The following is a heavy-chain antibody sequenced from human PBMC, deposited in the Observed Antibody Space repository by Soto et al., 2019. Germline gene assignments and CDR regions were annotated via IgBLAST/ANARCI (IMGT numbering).Heavy chain of an antibody. CDR3: ARGYSYVFNWFDP. D-gene: IGHD5-18*01. J-gene: IGHJ5*02. Sequence: SETLSLTCTVSGGSISSGGYYWSWIRQHPGKGLEWIGYIYYSGSTYYNPSLKSRVTISVDTSKNQFSLKLSSVTAADTAVYYCARGYSYVFNWFDPWGQGTLVTVSS. V-gene: IGHV4-31*03. CDR2: IYYSGST. CDR1: GGSISSGGYY.